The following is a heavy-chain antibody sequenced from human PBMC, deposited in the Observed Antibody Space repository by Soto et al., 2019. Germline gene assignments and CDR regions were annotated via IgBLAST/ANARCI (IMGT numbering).Heavy chain of an antibody. V-gene: IGHV1-8*01. CDR3: AGGVDFYSSSWNWFDP. D-gene: IGHD6-13*01. J-gene: IGHJ5*02. CDR1: GYTFTSYA. CDR2: MNPNGGNT. Sequence: ASVKVSCKASGYTFTSYAINWVRQATGQGLEWMGWMNPNGGNTGYAQKFQGRVTMTRNTSISTAYMELSSLRSEDTAVYYCAGGVDFYSSSWNWFDPWGQGTLVTVSS.